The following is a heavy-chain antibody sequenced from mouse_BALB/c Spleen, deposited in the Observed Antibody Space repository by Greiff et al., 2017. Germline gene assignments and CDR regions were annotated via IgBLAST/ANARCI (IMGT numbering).Heavy chain of an antibody. V-gene: IGHV1-4*01. J-gene: IGHJ4*01. Sequence: VQRVESGAELARPGASVKMSCKASGYTFTSYTMHWVKQRPGQGLEWIGYINPSSGYTNYNQKFKDKATLTADKSSSTAYMQLSSLTSEDSAVYYCARRRFTTVERYAMDYWGQGTSVTVSS. CDR1: GYTFTSYT. CDR2: INPSSGYT. D-gene: IGHD1-1*01. CDR3: ARRRFTTVERYAMDY.